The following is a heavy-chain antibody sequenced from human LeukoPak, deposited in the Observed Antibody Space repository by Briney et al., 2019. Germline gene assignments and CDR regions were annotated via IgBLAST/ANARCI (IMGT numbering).Heavy chain of an antibody. CDR2: IIPIIAIA. Sequence: SVKVSCKASGANLTTYGINWVRQAPGQGLEWMGRIIPIIAIAHYAQKFLGRITITADTSTSTAFLDLSSLTSEDTAVYYCVRNFYGSGSYQHEPRKFDYWGQGTVVTVSS. J-gene: IGHJ4*02. CDR3: VRNFYGSGSYQHEPRKFDY. D-gene: IGHD3-10*01. V-gene: IGHV1-69*04. CDR1: GANLTTYG.